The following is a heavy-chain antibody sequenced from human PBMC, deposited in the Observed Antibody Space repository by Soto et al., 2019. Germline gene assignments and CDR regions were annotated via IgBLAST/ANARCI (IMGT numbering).Heavy chain of an antibody. V-gene: IGHV3-21*06. J-gene: IGHJ4*02. CDR3: ARDTLWFGEIGDFDS. Sequence: EVQLVESGGGLVKPGGSLRLSCAASGFTFSNYAMNWVRQAPGKGLEWVSSISSSSSFIYYADSVMERFTISSDNAKNSLYLQMSGLRAEDSAVYYGARDTLWFGEIGDFDSWVEGTLVTVSS. D-gene: IGHD3-10*01. CDR2: ISSSSSFI. CDR1: GFTFSNYA.